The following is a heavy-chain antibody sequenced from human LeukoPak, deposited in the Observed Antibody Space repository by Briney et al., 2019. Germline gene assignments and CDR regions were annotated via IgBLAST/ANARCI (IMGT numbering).Heavy chain of an antibody. V-gene: IGHV4-59*01. J-gene: IGHJ3*02. CDR3: ARPVYSSDWYNAFDI. Sequence: SETLSLTCTVSGGSISSYYWSWIRQPPGKGLEWIGYIYYSGSTNYNPSLKSRVTISVDTSKNQFSLKLSSVTAADTAVYYCARPVYSSDWYNAFDIWGQGTMVTVSS. CDR1: GGSISSYY. CDR2: IYYSGST. D-gene: IGHD6-13*01.